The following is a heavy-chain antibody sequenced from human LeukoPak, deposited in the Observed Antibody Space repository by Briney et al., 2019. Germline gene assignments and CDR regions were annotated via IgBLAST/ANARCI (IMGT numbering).Heavy chain of an antibody. Sequence: SVKVSCKASGGTFSSYAISWVRPAPGQGLEWMGGIIPIFGTANYAQKFQGRVTITADESTSTAYMELSSLRSEDTAVYYCAREGQGYCSSTSCSLGNWGQGTLVTVSS. J-gene: IGHJ4*02. D-gene: IGHD2-2*01. CDR1: GGTFSSYA. CDR3: AREGQGYCSSTSCSLGN. CDR2: IIPIFGTA. V-gene: IGHV1-69*13.